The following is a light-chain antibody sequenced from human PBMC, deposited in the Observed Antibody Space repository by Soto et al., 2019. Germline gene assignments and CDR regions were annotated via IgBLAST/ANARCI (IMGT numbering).Light chain of an antibody. CDR1: GSNIGSHT. Sequence: QSVLTQPPSASGTPGQRVTISCSGSGSNIGSHTVNWYQQLPGTAPRLLIYSNTQRPSGVPDRFSGSKSGTSASLAISGLQSEYEADYYCAAWDDSLNGVVFGGGTQLTVL. CDR3: AAWDDSLNGVV. J-gene: IGLJ7*01. V-gene: IGLV1-44*01. CDR2: SNT.